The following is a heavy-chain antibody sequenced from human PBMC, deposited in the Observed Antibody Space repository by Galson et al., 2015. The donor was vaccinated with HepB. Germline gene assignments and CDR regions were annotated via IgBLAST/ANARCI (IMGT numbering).Heavy chain of an antibody. D-gene: IGHD3-9*01. V-gene: IGHV1-2*04. CDR3: ARSGMTGSYAFDI. J-gene: IGHJ3*02. Sequence: SVKVSCKASGYTFTGYYMHWVRQAPGQGLEWMGWINPNSGGTNYAQKFQGWVTMTRDTSISTAYMELSRLRSDDTAVYYCARSGMTGSYAFDIWGQGTMVTVSS. CDR2: INPNSGGT. CDR1: GYTFTGYY.